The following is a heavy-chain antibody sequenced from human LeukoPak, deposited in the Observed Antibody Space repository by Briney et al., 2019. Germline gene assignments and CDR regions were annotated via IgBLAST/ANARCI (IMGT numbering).Heavy chain of an antibody. CDR1: GYSFTSYW. D-gene: IGHD4-23*01. V-gene: IGHV5-51*01. CDR3: ATPRPGGWEAEGAFDI. CDR2: IYPGDSDT. J-gene: IGHJ3*02. Sequence: NPGESLKISCKGSGYSFTSYWIGCVRQMPGKGLKWMGIIYPGDSDTRYSPSFQGQVTISADKSISTAYLQWSSLKASDTAMYYWATPRPGGWEAEGAFDIWGQGTMVTVSS.